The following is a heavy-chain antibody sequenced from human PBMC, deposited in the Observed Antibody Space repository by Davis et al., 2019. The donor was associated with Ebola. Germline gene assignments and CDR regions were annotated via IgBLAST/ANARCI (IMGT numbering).Heavy chain of an antibody. CDR2: TYYTSKWYN. D-gene: IGHD5-12*01. V-gene: IGHV6-1*01. J-gene: IGHJ5*02. CDR3: ARGWLRGWFDP. Sequence: PSETLSLTCAISGASASINSGGWNWIRQSPSGGLEWLGRTYYTSKWYNDYAPSLRGRITINPDTSKNQFSLQLSSVTPEDTAVYYCARGWLRGWFDPWGQGTLVTVSS. CDR1: GASASINSGG.